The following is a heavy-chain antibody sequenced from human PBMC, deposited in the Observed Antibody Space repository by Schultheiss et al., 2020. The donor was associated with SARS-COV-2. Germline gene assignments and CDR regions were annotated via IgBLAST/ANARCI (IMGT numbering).Heavy chain of an antibody. CDR1: GGSFSGYY. J-gene: IGHJ1*01. CDR2: INHSGST. Sequence: SETLSLTCAVYGGSFSGYYWSWIRQPPGKGLEWIGEINHSGSTNYNPSLRSRVTISVDTSKNQFSLKVSSVTAADTAVYYCARHFEWGGFFQNWGQGTLVTVSS. CDR3: ARHFEWGGFFQN. V-gene: IGHV4-34*01. D-gene: IGHD3-9*01.